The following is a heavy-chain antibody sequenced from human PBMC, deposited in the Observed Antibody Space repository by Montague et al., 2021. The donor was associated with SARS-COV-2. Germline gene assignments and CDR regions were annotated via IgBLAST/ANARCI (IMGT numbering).Heavy chain of an antibody. V-gene: IGHV4-59*13. J-gene: IGHJ4*02. CDR3: ARDKGTLDC. Sequence: SETLSLTCTVSGGSINSFYWSWIRQPPGKGLEWIGNIYYSGSTNYNPSLKSRVTISVDTSKNQFSLKLTSVTTADTAVYYCARDKGTLDCWGQGIPVTVSS. CDR2: IYYSGST. CDR1: GGSINSFY. D-gene: IGHD3/OR15-3a*01.